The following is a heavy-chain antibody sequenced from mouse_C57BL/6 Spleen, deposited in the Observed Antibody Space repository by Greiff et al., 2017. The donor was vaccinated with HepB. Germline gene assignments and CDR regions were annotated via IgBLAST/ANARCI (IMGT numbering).Heavy chain of an antibody. V-gene: IGHV1-80*01. CDR1: GYAFSSYW. CDR2: IYPGDGDT. J-gene: IGHJ4*01. D-gene: IGHD1-1*01. Sequence: VQLQQSGAELVKPGASVKISCKASGYAFSSYWMNWVKQRPGKGLEWIGQIYPGDGDTNYNGKFKGKATLTADKSSSPAYTQLSSLTSEDSAVYFCERSVTTVPIYAMDYWGQGTSVTVSS. CDR3: ERSVTTVPIYAMDY.